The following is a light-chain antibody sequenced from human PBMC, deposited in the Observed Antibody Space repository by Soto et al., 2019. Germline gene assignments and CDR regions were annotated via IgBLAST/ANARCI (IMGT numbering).Light chain of an antibody. J-gene: IGKJ4*01. Sequence: DIQMTQSPSTLSASVGDRVTITCRATQSINRYLAWYQQKPGKAPKLLIYDVSILESGVPSRFSGSASGTEFILTISSLQPEDFATYYCQRYNSYPLTFGGGTKVENK. V-gene: IGKV1-5*01. CDR2: DVS. CDR3: QRYNSYPLT. CDR1: QSINRY.